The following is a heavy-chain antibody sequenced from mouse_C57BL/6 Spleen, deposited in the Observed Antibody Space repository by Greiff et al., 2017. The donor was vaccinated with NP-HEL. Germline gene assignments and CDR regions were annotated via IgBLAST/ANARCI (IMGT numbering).Heavy chain of an antibody. J-gene: IGHJ4*01. Sequence: QVQLKQSGAELVRPGASVTLSCKASGYTFTDYEMHWVKQTPVHGLEWIGAIDPETGGTAYNQKFKGKAILTADKSSSTAYMELRSLTSEDSAVYYCTRGSYYVYAMDYWGQGTSVTVSS. V-gene: IGHV1-15*01. CDR2: IDPETGGT. CDR3: TRGSYYVYAMDY. D-gene: IGHD1-1*01. CDR1: GYTFTDYE.